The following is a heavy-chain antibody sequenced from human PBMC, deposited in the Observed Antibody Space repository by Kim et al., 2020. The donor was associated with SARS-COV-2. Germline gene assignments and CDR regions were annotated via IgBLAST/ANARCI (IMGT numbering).Heavy chain of an antibody. Sequence: SETLSLTCTVTGYSISSGYSWVWSRQSPGKGLEWIGSVHQSGIIYYNPSLKSRVTISVDTSKNQFSLKLSSVTAADTAEYYCARAATTGAVAGGMDVWGQGTTVTVS. CDR2: VHQSGII. D-gene: IGHD6-19*01. CDR1: GYSISSGYS. CDR3: ARAATTGAVAGGMDV. J-gene: IGHJ6*02. V-gene: IGHV4-38-2*02.